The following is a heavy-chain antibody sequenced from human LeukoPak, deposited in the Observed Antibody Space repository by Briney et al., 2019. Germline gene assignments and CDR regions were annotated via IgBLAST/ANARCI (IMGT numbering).Heavy chain of an antibody. CDR2: IFYSGST. Sequence: SETLSLTCTVSSGSISTSNYYWGWVRQPPGKALEWIGNIFYSGSTYYSPSLKSRVTISVDTSKNLFSLKLSSVTAADTAVYYCARRYWGSSWFDPWGQGTLVTVSS. V-gene: IGHV4-39*07. D-gene: IGHD7-27*01. J-gene: IGHJ5*02. CDR3: ARRYWGSSWFDP. CDR1: SGSISTSNYY.